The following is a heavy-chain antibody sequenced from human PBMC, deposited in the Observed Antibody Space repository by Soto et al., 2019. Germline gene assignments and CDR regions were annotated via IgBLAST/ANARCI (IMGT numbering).Heavy chain of an antibody. V-gene: IGHV3-33*01. Sequence: PGGSLRLACAASGFTFSSYGMHWVRQAPGKGLEWVAVIWYDGSNKYYADSVKGRFTISRDNSKNTLYLQMNSLRAEDTAVYYCAGRGAYLYGMDVWGQGTTVTVSS. CDR3: AGRGAYLYGMDV. J-gene: IGHJ6*02. CDR1: GFTFSSYG. CDR2: IWYDGSNK. D-gene: IGHD3-10*01.